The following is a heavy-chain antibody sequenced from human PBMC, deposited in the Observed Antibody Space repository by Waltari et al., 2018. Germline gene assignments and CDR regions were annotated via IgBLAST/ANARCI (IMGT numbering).Heavy chain of an antibody. CDR3: ARARGGSYGGEDFDY. CDR1: GGSISSSSYY. J-gene: IGHJ4*02. CDR2: IYYSGST. D-gene: IGHD1-26*01. V-gene: IGHV4-39*07. Sequence: QLQLQESGPGLVKPSETLSLTCTVSGGSISSSSYYWGWIRQPPGKGLEWIGSIYYSGSTYYNPSRKSRGTISVDTSKNQFSLKLSSVTAADTAVYYCARARGGSYGGEDFDYWGQGTLVTVSS.